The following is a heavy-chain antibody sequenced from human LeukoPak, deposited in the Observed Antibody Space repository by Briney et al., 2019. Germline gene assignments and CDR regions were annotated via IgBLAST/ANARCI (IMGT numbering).Heavy chain of an antibody. D-gene: IGHD4-23*01. Sequence: GASVKVSCKASGYTFSGYYMHWVRQAPGQGLEWMGWINSNSGDPNYAQKFQGRVTLIRDTSISTAYMELSRLRSDDTAVYYCAREKGGNSGFDYWGRGTLVTVSS. J-gene: IGHJ4*02. V-gene: IGHV1-2*02. CDR1: GYTFSGYY. CDR3: AREKGGNSGFDY. CDR2: INSNSGDP.